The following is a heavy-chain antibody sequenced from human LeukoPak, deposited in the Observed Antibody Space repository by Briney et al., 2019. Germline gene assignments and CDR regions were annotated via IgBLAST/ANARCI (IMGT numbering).Heavy chain of an antibody. CDR2: IYHSGST. V-gene: IGHV4-4*02. J-gene: IGHJ6*02. CDR1: GGSISSSNW. Sequence: PSGTLSLTCAVSGGSISSSNWWSWVRQPPGKGLEWIGEIYHSGSTNYNPSLKSRVTISVDTSKNQFSLKLGSVTAADTAVYYCARAPLDIVVVPAAIPTEYYYYYGMDVWGQGTTVTVSS. CDR3: ARAPLDIVVVPAAIPTEYYYYYGMDV. D-gene: IGHD2-2*02.